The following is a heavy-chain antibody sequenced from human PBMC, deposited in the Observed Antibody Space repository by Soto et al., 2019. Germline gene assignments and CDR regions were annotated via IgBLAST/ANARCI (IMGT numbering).Heavy chain of an antibody. CDR1: GFIFSESW. CDR2: IKQDGSER. V-gene: IGHV3-7*04. CDR3: ARYHFNNYAFEF. J-gene: IGHJ4*02. D-gene: IGHD4-4*01. Sequence: GGSLRLSCAASGFIFSESWMSWVRQAPGKGLEWVANIKQDGSERRYVDSVEGRFTIFRDNAKNSLYLQMNSLVVEDTATYYCARYHFNNYAFEFWGQGTPVTVSS.